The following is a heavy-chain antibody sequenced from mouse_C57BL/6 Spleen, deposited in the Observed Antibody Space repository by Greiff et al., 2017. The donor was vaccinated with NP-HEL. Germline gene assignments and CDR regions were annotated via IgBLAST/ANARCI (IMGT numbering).Heavy chain of an antibody. CDR2: INPNNGGT. CDR3: ANSKGAWFAY. J-gene: IGHJ3*01. V-gene: IGHV1-22*01. Sequence: EVKLQESGPELVKPGASVKMSCKASGYTFTDYNMHWVKQSHGKSLEWIGYINPNNGGTSYNQKFKGKATLTVNKSSSTAYMELRSLTSEDSAVYYCANSKGAWFAYWGQGTLVTVSA. D-gene: IGHD2-5*01. CDR1: GYTFTDYN.